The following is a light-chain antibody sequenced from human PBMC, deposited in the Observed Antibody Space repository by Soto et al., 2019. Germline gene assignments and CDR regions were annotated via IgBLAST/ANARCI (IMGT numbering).Light chain of an antibody. CDR3: MQALQTPPWT. CDR1: QSLLHSNGYTY. V-gene: IGKV2-28*01. CDR2: FGS. J-gene: IGKJ1*01. Sequence: DIVMTQSPLSLPVTPGEPASTSSRSSQSLLHSNGYTYWVWYLKKPGQSPQLLIYFGSNRASGVTDRFSGSGSGTDFTLKISIVEAEDVGVYYCMQALQTPPWTFGQGTKVEI.